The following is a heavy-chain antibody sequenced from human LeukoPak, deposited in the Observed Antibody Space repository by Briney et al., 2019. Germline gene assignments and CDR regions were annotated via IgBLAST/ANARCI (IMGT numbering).Heavy chain of an antibody. Sequence: GGSLRLSCAASGFTFSTYSMNWVRQAPGKGLEWVSYISSSSSYIYYADSVKGRFTISRENAKNSLYLQMNSLRAEDTAVYYCARELLTFSTRKLGHYMDVWGKGTTVTVSS. J-gene: IGHJ6*03. CDR3: ARELLTFSTRKLGHYMDV. D-gene: IGHD2-2*01. CDR1: GFTFSTYS. CDR2: ISSSSSYI. V-gene: IGHV3-21*01.